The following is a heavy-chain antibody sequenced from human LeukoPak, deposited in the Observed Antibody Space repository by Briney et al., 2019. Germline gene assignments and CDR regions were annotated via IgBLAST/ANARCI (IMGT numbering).Heavy chain of an antibody. CDR1: GFTFSSYA. Sequence: PGGSLRLSCAASGFTFSSYAMSRVRLAPGKGLEWVSGIYGRGGTTYYADSVKGRFIVSRDNSKNSLSLQMNSLRAEDTAVYYCARVVGRNWYLDLWGRGTQVTVSS. J-gene: IGHJ2*01. CDR2: IYGRGGTT. V-gene: IGHV3-23*01. CDR3: ARVVGRNWYLDL. D-gene: IGHD1-14*01.